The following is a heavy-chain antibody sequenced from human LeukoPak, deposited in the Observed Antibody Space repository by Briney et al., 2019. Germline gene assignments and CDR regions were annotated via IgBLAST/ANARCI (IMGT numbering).Heavy chain of an antibody. CDR3: ARGPKFAIRMIVVVTKGHFDY. CDR2: IRYDGGNK. D-gene: IGHD3-22*01. J-gene: IGHJ4*02. CDR1: GFTFMSYG. V-gene: IGHV3-30*02. Sequence: GGSLRLSCTASGFTFMSYGMHWVRQAPGNGLEWVAFIRYDGGNKYYADSVKGRFTISRDNSKNTLYLQMNSLRAEDTAVFYCARGPKFAIRMIVVVTKGHFDYWGQGTLVTVSS.